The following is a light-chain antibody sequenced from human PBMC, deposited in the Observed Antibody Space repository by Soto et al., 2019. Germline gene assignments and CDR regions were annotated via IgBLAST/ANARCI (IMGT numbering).Light chain of an antibody. J-gene: IGLJ3*02. CDR3: ATWDDSLNGWV. CDR1: SSNIGSNT. V-gene: IGLV1-44*01. CDR2: GNS. Sequence: QAVVTQPPSASGTPGQRVTISCSGGSSNIGSNTVTWYQQLPETAPKVFIYGNSERPSGVPDRFSGSRSGTSASLAISGLQSEDEADYYCATWDDSLNGWVFGGGTKLTVL.